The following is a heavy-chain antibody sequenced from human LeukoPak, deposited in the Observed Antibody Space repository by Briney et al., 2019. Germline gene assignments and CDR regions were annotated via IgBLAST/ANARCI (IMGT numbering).Heavy chain of an antibody. CDR3: ARGAGSGYYSYDY. CDR1: GYTFTGYY. J-gene: IGHJ4*02. CDR2: INPNSGGT. V-gene: IGHV1-2*06. D-gene: IGHD3-22*01. Sequence: ASVKVSCKASGYTFTGYYMHWVRQAPGQGLKWMGRINPNSGGTNYAQKFQDRVTMTRDTSINTAYMELSRLRSDDTAVYYCARGAGSGYYSYDYWGQGTLVTVSS.